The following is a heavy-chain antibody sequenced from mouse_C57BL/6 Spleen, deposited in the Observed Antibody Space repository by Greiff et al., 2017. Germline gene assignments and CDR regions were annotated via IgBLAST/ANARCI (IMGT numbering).Heavy chain of an antibody. CDR2: ILPGSGST. V-gene: IGHV1-9*01. CDR3: ARGFTTVVAKYFDV. J-gene: IGHJ1*03. Sequence: VQLQQSGAELMKPGASVKLSCKATGYTFTGYWIEWVKQRPGHGLEWIGEILPGSGSTNYNEKFKGKATFTADTSSNTAYMQLSGLTTEDSAIYYGARGFTTVVAKYFDVWGTGTTVTVSS. CDR1: GYTFTGYW. D-gene: IGHD1-1*01.